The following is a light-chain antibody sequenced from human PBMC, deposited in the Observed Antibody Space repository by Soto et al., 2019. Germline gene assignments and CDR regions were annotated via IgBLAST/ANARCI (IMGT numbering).Light chain of an antibody. CDR1: SSNIGAGYD. V-gene: IGLV1-40*01. Sequence: QSVLTQPPSVSGAPGQRVTISCTGTSSNIGAGYDVHWYQQLPGTAPKLLINGNSNRPSGVPDRFSDSKSGTSASLAITGLQADDEADYYCQSYDSSLRIAVLGGGTKLTVL. J-gene: IGLJ2*01. CDR3: QSYDSSLRIAV. CDR2: GNS.